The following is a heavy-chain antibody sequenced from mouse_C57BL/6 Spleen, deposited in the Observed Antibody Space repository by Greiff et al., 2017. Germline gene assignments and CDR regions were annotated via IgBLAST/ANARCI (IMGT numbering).Heavy chain of an antibody. V-gene: IGHV5-6*01. Sequence: EVQVVASGGDLVKPGGSLQLSCAASGFTFSSYGMSWVRQTPDKRLAWVANISRGGSYTYYPASVKGRFTLSRDNAKNTLYLQMSILNAEDTAMYYCARHDGSSYWYFDVWGTGTTVTVSS. J-gene: IGHJ1*03. CDR3: ARHDGSSYWYFDV. CDR1: GFTFSSYG. CDR2: ISRGGSYT. D-gene: IGHD1-1*01.